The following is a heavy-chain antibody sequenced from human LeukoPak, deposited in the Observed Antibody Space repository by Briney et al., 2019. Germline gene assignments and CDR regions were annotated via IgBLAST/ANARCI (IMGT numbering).Heavy chain of an antibody. CDR1: GFTFSSYA. D-gene: IGHD1-26*01. J-gene: IGHJ4*02. CDR3: AKVVGFIVGANIDY. CDR2: ISGSGGST. V-gene: IGHV3-23*01. Sequence: PGGSLRLSCAASGFTFSSYAMSWVRQAPGKGLEWVSAISGSGGSTYYADSMKGRFTISRDNSKNTLYLQMNSLRAEDTAVYYCAKVVGFIVGANIDYWGQGTLVTVSS.